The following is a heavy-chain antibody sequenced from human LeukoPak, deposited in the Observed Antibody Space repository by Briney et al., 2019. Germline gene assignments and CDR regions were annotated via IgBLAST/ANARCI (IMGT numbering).Heavy chain of an antibody. CDR1: GGSISTSNYY. J-gene: IGHJ4*02. CDR3: ATKVGAIQAEFDY. D-gene: IGHD1-26*01. Sequence: SETLSLTCTVSGGSISTSNYYWGWIRQPPGKGLEWIGNIFYSGSTYYSPSLRSRVTISLDTSRSQFSLKLSSVTAADTAVYYCATKVGAIQAEFDYWGQGTLVTVSS. V-gene: IGHV4-39*07. CDR2: IFYSGST.